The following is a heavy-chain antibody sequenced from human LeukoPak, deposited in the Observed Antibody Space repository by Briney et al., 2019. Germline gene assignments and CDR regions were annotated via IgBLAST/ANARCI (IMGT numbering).Heavy chain of an antibody. D-gene: IGHD3-22*01. CDR2: VTGEGSS. CDR1: GFIFSNYW. V-gene: IGHV3-74*01. Sequence: GGSLRLSCAASGFIFSNYWMHWVRQHPGKEPVWVARVTGEGSSIDADSVKGRFTISRDNAKNMVSLQMNSLRVEDTGVYYCVRESSGYASWGQGTLVTVSS. CDR3: VRESSGYAS. J-gene: IGHJ5*02.